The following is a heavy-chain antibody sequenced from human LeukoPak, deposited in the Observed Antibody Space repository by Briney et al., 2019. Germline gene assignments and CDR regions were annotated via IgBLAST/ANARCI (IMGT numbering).Heavy chain of an antibody. D-gene: IGHD3-3*01. CDR2: VSSSGENT. V-gene: IGHV3-23*01. CDR3: AKIPQVSIFGVPNFDD. J-gene: IGHJ4*02. CDR1: DFTFSSSG. Sequence: YPGGTLRLSCAASDFTFSSSGMTWVRQAPGKGLEWVSTVSSSGENTYYADSVKGRFTISRDNFKNTLYLQMDSLRAEDTAVYYCAKIPQVSIFGVPNFDDWGRGTLVTVSS.